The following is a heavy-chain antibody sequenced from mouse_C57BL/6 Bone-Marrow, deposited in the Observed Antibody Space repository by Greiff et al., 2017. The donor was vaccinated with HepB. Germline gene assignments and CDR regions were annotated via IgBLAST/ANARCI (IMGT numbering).Heavy chain of an antibody. CDR2: INPDSSTI. Sequence: CKASGIDFSRYWMSWVRRAPGKGLEWIGEINPDSSTINFAPSLKDKFIISRDNAKNTLYLQMSKVRSEDTALYYCAGPTVVAPYWYFDVWGTGTTVTVSS. CDR3: AGPTVVAPYWYFDV. CDR1: GIDFSRYW. D-gene: IGHD1-1*01. V-gene: IGHV4-1*01. J-gene: IGHJ1*03.